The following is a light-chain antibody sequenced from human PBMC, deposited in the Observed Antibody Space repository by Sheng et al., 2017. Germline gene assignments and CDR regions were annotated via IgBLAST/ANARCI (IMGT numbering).Light chain of an antibody. Sequence: EKVMTQSPATLSVSPGERATLSCRASQSVGNKLAWYQQKPGQPPRLLMYGASARATGIPARFIASGSGTDFNLTISRLEPEDFAVYYCQQYGTSIGFTFGPGTKMDIK. CDR3: QQYGTSIGFT. CDR1: QSVGNK. V-gene: IGKV3-15*01. CDR2: GAS. J-gene: IGKJ3*01.